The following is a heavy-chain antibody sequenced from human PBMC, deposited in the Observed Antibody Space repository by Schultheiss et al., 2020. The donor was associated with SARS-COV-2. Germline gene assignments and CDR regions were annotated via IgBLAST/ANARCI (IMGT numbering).Heavy chain of an antibody. CDR3: AKRGSGNSGSYHFDS. D-gene: IGHD1-26*01. Sequence: GESLKISCAASGFTFSSYWMHWVRQVPGKGLVWVSRIGSDGSSTIYADSVKGRFTISRDNAKNTLHLQMNSLRVEDTAVYYCAKRGSGNSGSYHFDSWGQGTLVTVSS. J-gene: IGHJ4*02. V-gene: IGHV3-74*01. CDR1: GFTFSSYW. CDR2: IGSDGSST.